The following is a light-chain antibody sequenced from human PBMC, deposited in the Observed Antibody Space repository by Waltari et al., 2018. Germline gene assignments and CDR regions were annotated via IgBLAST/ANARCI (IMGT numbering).Light chain of an antibody. CDR2: YDN. CDR3: QVWDANTDPGV. Sequence: SYVLTHPPSVSVAPGETARITCGGNNLESKSVHWSRQRPGQAPVVVISYDNDRAAGIPERFSCSNSGNTATLTISRVEAGDEADYYCQVWDANTDPGVFGTGTEVTVL. J-gene: IGLJ1*01. CDR1: NLESKS. V-gene: IGLV3-21*01.